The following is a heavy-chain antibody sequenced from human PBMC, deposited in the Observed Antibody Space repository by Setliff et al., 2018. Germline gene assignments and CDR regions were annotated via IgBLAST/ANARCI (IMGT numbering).Heavy chain of an antibody. J-gene: IGHJ4*02. Sequence: ASVKVSCKASGYTFTSYGISWVRQAPGQGLEWMGWISAYNGNTNYAQKFQGRVTMTRNTSISTAYMELSSLRSEDTAVYYCARLYYDYVWGSYYHFDYWGQGTLVTVSS. CDR1: GYTFTSYG. CDR3: ARLYYDYVWGSYYHFDY. CDR2: ISAYNGNT. D-gene: IGHD3-16*01. V-gene: IGHV1-18*01.